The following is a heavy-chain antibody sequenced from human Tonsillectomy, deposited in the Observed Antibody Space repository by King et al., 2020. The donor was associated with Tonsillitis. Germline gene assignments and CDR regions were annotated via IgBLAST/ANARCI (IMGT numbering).Heavy chain of an antibody. J-gene: IGHJ4*02. CDR3: ARHGSDYSVDY. D-gene: IGHD2-21*02. CDR2: IHANTGIT. Sequence: VQLVESGGGLVQPGGSLRLSCEASGFTFSSYGMSWVRQAPGKGLEWVSLIHANTGITSYADSVRGRFTISRANSKNTLDLQMNSLRADDTAVYYWARHGSDYSVDYWGQGTLGTGSS. CDR1: GFTFSSYG. V-gene: IGHV3-23*03.